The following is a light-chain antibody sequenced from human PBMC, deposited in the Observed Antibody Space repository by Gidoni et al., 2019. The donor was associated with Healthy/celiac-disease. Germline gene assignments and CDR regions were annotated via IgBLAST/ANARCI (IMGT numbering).Light chain of an antibody. Sequence: EIVLTQSPGTLSLSPGERATLSCRASQSVSSSDLAWYQQKPGQAPRLLIYGAASRATGIPDRFSGSGSGTDFTFTISRLEPEDFAVYDCQQYGSSPWTFGQGTKVEIK. J-gene: IGKJ1*01. CDR3: QQYGSSPWT. CDR2: GAA. CDR1: QSVSSSD. V-gene: IGKV3-20*01.